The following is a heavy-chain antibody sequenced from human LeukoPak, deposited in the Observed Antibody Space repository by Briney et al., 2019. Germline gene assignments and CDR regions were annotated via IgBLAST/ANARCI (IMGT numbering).Heavy chain of an antibody. J-gene: IGHJ5*02. CDR1: GGTFSSYA. CDR3: ARGNPYGSVLFDP. Sequence: AASVKVSCKASGGTFSSYAISWVRQAPGQGLEWMGGIIPIFGTANYAQKFQGRVTITADESTSTAYMELSSLRSEDTAVYYCARGNPYGSVLFDPWGQGTLVTVSS. V-gene: IGHV1-69*13. D-gene: IGHD3-10*01. CDR2: IIPIFGTA.